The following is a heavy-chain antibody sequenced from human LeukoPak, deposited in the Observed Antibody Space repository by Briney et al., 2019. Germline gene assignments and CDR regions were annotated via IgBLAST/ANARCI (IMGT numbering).Heavy chain of an antibody. V-gene: IGHV4-34*01. J-gene: IGHJ4*02. CDR2: INHRGKT. CDR3: ARHGRDYSNYDTLIFFDY. D-gene: IGHD4-11*01. Sequence: SESLSLTWAVYGASFSTYYWSWIRQPPGKGLEWIGEINHRGKTNYNPSLKSRVTISVDTSKNQFSLKLSSVTAADTTVYYCARHGRDYSNYDTLIFFDYWGQGTLVTVSS. CDR1: GASFSTYY.